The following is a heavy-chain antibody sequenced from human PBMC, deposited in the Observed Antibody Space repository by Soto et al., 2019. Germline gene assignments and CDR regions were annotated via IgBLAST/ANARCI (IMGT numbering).Heavy chain of an antibody. V-gene: IGHV4-61*01. CDR2: IYYSGST. J-gene: IGHJ4*02. CDR1: GGSVSSSSYY. Sequence: SETLSLTCTVSGGSVSSSSYYWSWIRQPPGRGLEWIGYIYYSGSTNYIPSLKSRVTISVDTSKNQFSLKLSSVTAADTAVYYCARRSTGDSVEVIYWGQGTLVTVSS. CDR3: ARRSTGDSVEVIY. D-gene: IGHD7-27*01.